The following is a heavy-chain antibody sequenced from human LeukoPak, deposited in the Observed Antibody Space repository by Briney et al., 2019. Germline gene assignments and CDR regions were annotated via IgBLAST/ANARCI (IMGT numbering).Heavy chain of an antibody. CDR2: ISYDGTNK. CDR1: GFTFSNYA. D-gene: IGHD6-6*01. Sequence: GGSLRLSCAVSGFTFSNYAMHWVRQAPGKGLEWVAVISYDGTNKYYTDSVKGRFTISRDNSKNTLYLQMNSLRAEDTALYHRAGVGAIAARPPYYYYGMDVWGQGTTVTVSS. J-gene: IGHJ6*02. V-gene: IGHV3-30-3*01. CDR3: AGVGAIAARPPYYYYGMDV.